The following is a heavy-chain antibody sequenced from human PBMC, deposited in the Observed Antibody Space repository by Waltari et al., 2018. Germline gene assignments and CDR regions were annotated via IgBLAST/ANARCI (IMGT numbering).Heavy chain of an antibody. CDR1: GGTFSSYA. D-gene: IGHD6-13*01. CDR2: IIPIFGTA. J-gene: IGHJ4*02. Sequence: QVQLVQSGAEVKKPGSSVKVSCKASGGTFSSYAISWVLQAPGQGLEWMGRIIPIFGTANYAQKFQCRVTITADKSTSTAYMELSSLRSEDTAVYYCARDRGWDYSSSWYGYWGQGTLVTVSS. CDR3: ARDRGWDYSSSWYGY. V-gene: IGHV1-69*13.